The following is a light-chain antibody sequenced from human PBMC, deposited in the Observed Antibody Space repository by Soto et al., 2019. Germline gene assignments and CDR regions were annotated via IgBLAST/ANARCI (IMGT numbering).Light chain of an antibody. J-gene: IGLJ7*01. Sequence: QSALTQPASVSGSPGQSITISCTGTSSDVGGYNYVSWYQQHPGKAPKLMIYDVSNRPSGVSNRFSGSKSGNTASLTISGLQAEDEADYYCSSSTSRSTPVVFGGGTQ. CDR3: SSSTSRSTPVV. CDR1: SSDVGGYNY. CDR2: DVS. V-gene: IGLV2-14*01.